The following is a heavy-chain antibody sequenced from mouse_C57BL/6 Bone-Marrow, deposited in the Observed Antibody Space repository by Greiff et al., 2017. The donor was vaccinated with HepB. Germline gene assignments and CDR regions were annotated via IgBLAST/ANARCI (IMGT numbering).Heavy chain of an antibody. CDR2: IYPGDGDT. Sequence: VQLQQSGPELVKPGASVKISCKASGYAFSSSWMNWVKQRPGKGLEWIGRIYPGDGDTNYNGKFKGKATLTADKSSSTAYMQLSSLTSEDSAVYFCARKYGSSFYYFDYWGQGTTLTVSS. CDR1: GYAFSSSW. V-gene: IGHV1-82*01. J-gene: IGHJ2*01. CDR3: ARKYGSSFYYFDY. D-gene: IGHD1-1*01.